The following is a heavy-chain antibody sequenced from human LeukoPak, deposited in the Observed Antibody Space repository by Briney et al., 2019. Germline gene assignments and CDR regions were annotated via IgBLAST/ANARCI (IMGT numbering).Heavy chain of an antibody. Sequence: ASVKVSCKAPGYTFTSYYMHWVRQAPGQGLEWMGIINPSGGSTSYAQKFQSRVIMTRDTSTSTVYMELSSLRSEDAAVYYCARGTVTDLREYWGQGTLVTVSA. V-gene: IGHV1-46*01. CDR1: GYTFTSYY. D-gene: IGHD2-21*02. CDR2: INPSGGST. CDR3: ARGTVTDLREY. J-gene: IGHJ4*02.